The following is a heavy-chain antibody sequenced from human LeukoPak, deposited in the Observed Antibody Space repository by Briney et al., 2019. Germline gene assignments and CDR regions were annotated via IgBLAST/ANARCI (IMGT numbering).Heavy chain of an antibody. CDR1: GGSISSSSYY. J-gene: IGHJ4*02. CDR3: ARVNMVRGVIIDY. D-gene: IGHD3-10*01. Sequence: PSETLSLTCTVSGGSISSSSYYWGWIRQPPGKGLEWIGSIYYSGSTYYNPSLKSRDTISVDTSKNQFSLKLSSVTAADTTVYYCARVNMVRGVIIDYWGQGTLVTVSS. V-gene: IGHV4-39*07. CDR2: IYYSGST.